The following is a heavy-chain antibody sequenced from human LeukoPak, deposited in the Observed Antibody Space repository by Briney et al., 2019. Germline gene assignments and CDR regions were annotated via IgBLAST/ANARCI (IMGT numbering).Heavy chain of an antibody. CDR2: IYYSGST. CDR3: ARALWFGELFPSNWFDP. CDR1: GGSISSGDYY. Sequence: SETLSLTCTVSGGSISSGDYYWSWIRQPPGKGLEWIGYIYYSGSTYYNPSLKSRVTISVDTSKNQFSLKLSSVTAADTAVYYCARALWFGELFPSNWFDPWGQGTLVTVSS. J-gene: IGHJ5*02. V-gene: IGHV4-30-4*01. D-gene: IGHD3-10*01.